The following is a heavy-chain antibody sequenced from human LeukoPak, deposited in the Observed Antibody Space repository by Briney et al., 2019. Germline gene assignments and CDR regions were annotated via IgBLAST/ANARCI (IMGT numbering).Heavy chain of an antibody. D-gene: IGHD7-27*01. CDR1: GFTFSSYS. CDR3: ARDPSPGDSRPNWFDP. J-gene: IGHJ5*02. CDR2: VSASSNTI. Sequence: PGGSLRLSCAASGFTFSSYSMNWVRQAPGKGLEWVSYVSASSNTIYYADSVKGRFTISRDNAKNSLYLQMNSLRAEDTAVYYCARDPSPGDSRPNWFDPWGQGTLVSVSS. V-gene: IGHV3-48*01.